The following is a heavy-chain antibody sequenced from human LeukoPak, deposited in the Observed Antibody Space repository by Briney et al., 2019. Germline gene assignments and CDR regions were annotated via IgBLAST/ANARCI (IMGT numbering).Heavy chain of an antibody. V-gene: IGHV4-39*07. CDR3: ARGSDHGDPLPLAY. CDR1: GGSISSSSYY. Sequence: PSETLSLTCTVSGGSISSSSYYWGWIRQPPGKGLEWIGSIYYSGSTYYNPSLKSRVTISVDTSKNQFSLKLSSVTAADTAVYYCARGSDHGDPLPLAYWGQGTLVTVSS. J-gene: IGHJ4*02. D-gene: IGHD4-17*01. CDR2: IYYSGST.